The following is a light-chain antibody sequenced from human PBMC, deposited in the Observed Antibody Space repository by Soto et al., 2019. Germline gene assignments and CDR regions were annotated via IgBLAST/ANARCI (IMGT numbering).Light chain of an antibody. CDR3: QSYDSSLSRFV. CDR2: GND. CDR1: SSNIGAGYD. V-gene: IGLV1-40*01. Sequence: QTVVTQSPSVSGAPGQRVTISCTGNSSNIGAGYDVHWYKQLPGTAPKVLIYGNDNRPLGVPDRFSGSQSGTSGSLVISGLQAEDEADYYCQSYDSSLSRFVFGSGTKLTVL. J-gene: IGLJ1*01.